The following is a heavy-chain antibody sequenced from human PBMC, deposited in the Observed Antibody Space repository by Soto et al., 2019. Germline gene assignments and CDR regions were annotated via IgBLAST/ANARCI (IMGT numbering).Heavy chain of an antibody. V-gene: IGHV3-48*02. D-gene: IGHD3-16*01. Sequence: GGSLRLSCAASGFSFSNYNMNWVRQAPGKGLEWVSHITDGLTKRYADFVQGRFTISRDNAKNSLYLEMTDLRDEDTAVYYCARDTSHGVTIGGLDSWGQGTLVTSPQ. CDR2: ITDGLTK. CDR3: ARDTSHGVTIGGLDS. J-gene: IGHJ4*02. CDR1: GFSFSNYN.